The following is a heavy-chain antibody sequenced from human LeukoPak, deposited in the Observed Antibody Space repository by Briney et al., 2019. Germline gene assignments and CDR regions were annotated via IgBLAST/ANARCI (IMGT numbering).Heavy chain of an antibody. Sequence: GGSLRLSCAASGFTFSSYAMSWVRQAPGKGLEWVSAISGSGGSTYYADSVKGRFTISRDNSKNTLHLQMNSLRAEDTAVYYCARHSSGYYHYDYWGPGTPVTVAS. CDR1: GFTFSSYA. D-gene: IGHD3-22*01. CDR2: ISGSGGST. V-gene: IGHV3-23*01. J-gene: IGHJ4*02. CDR3: ARHSSGYYHYDY.